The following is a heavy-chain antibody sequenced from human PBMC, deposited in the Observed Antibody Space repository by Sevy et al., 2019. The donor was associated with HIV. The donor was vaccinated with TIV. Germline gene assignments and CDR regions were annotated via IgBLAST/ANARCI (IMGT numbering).Heavy chain of an antibody. D-gene: IGHD3-3*01. CDR1: GFTFNNYA. J-gene: IGHJ6*02. Sequence: GGSLRLSCAASGFTFNNYAMSWVRQAPGKGLEGKGLEWVSTISGGGGGTYYADSVRGRFTISRDNSKNTLYLQMNSLRAEDTAVYYCARDQIFGVDYYYYYGMDVWGQGTTVTVSS. CDR3: ARDQIFGVDYYYYYGMDV. CDR2: ISGGGGGT. V-gene: IGHV3-23*01.